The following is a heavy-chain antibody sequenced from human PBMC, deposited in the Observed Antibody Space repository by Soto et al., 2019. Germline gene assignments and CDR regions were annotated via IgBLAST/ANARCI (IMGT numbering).Heavy chain of an antibody. J-gene: IGHJ5*02. D-gene: IGHD3-3*01. CDR1: GGSFSGYY. CDR2: INHSGST. Sequence: PSETLSLTCAVYGGSFSGYYWSWIRQPPGKGLEWIGEINHSGSTNYNPSLKSRVTISVDTSKNQFSLKLSSVTAADTAVYYCARVVITIFGVVRKYNWFDPWGQGTLVTVPQ. V-gene: IGHV4-34*01. CDR3: ARVVITIFGVVRKYNWFDP.